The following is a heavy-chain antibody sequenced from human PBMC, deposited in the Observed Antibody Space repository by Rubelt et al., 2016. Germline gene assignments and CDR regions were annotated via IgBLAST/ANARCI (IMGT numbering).Heavy chain of an antibody. CDR3: ATYYDFWSGYRPFDY. J-gene: IGHJ4*02. CDR2: INSDGSST. Sequence: DGELVESGGGLVQPGGSLRLSCAASGFTFSSYWMHWVRQAPGKGLVWVSRINSDGSSTSYADSVKGRFTISRDNAKNTLYLQMNSLRAEDTAVYYCATYYDFWSGYRPFDYWGQGTLVTVSS. D-gene: IGHD3-3*01. CDR1: GFTFSSYW. V-gene: IGHV3-74*01.